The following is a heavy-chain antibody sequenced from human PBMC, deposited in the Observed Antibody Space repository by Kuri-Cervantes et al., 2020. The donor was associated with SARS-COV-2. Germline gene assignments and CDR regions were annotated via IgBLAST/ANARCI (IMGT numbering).Heavy chain of an antibody. V-gene: IGHV4-34*01. CDR2: INHSGST. D-gene: IGHD2-15*01. CDR1: GGSFSGYY. CDR3: ARGVCGGSCYSSYRRYYFDY. Sequence: SQTLSLTCAVYGGSFSGYYWSWIRQPPGKGLERIGEINHSGSTNYNPSLKSRVTISVDTSKNQFSLKLSSVTAADTAVYYCARGVCGGSCYSSYRRYYFDYWGQGTLVTVSS. J-gene: IGHJ4*02.